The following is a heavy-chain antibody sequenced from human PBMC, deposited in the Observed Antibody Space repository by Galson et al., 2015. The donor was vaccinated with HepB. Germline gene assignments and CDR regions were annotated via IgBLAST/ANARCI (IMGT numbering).Heavy chain of an antibody. V-gene: IGHV3-30*04. Sequence: SLRLSCAASGFTFSTYAMNWVRQAPGKGLEWVAVISYDGSKYYTDSVKGRFPNSRDNSTNTLYLQIDSLRAADTAVYYCARYRGRFPTQRYYGMDVWGQVTTVTVSS. CDR2: ISYDGSK. J-gene: IGHJ6*02. D-gene: IGHD2-15*01. CDR1: GFTFSTYA. CDR3: ARYRGRFPTQRYYGMDV.